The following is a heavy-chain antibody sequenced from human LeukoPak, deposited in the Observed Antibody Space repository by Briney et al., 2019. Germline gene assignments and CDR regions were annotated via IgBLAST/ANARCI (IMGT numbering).Heavy chain of an antibody. CDR1: GFTLSSHG. CDR2: ITVSSENTL. CDR3: ARGAPLYCSSTSCYRPFDY. Sequence: GGSLRLSCAASGFTLSSHGMNWVRQAPGKGLEWVSHITVSSENTLYYADSVKGRFTISRDNSKNTLYLQMNSLRAEDTAVYYCARGAPLYCSSTSCYRPFDYWGQGTLVTVSS. V-gene: IGHV3-48*01. J-gene: IGHJ4*02. D-gene: IGHD2-2*01.